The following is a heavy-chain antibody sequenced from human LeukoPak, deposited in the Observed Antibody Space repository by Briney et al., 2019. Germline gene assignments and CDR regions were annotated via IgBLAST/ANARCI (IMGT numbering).Heavy chain of an antibody. V-gene: IGHV3-66*01. D-gene: IGHD4-17*01. CDR2: IYSGGNT. CDR1: GFTVSSNY. Sequence: GGSLRLSCAASGFTVSSNYMSWVRQAPGKGLEWVSLIYSGGNTYYADSVKGRFTISRDNSKNTLYLQMNSLRVEDMAVYYCARDRNGDYVIENWGQGTLVTVSS. CDR3: ARDRNGDYVIEN. J-gene: IGHJ4*02.